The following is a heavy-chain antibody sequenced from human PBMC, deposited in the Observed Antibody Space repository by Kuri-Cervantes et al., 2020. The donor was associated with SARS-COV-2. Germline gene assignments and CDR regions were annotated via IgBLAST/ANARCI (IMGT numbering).Heavy chain of an antibody. J-gene: IGHJ6*03. CDR3: TTDIVVVPAARVDYYYMDV. D-gene: IGHD2-2*01. V-gene: IGHV3-15*01. Sequence: ESLKISCAASGFTFSNAWMSWVRQAPGKGLEWVGRIKSKTDGGTTDYAAPVKGRFTISRDDSKNTLYLQMNSLKTEDTAVYYCTTDIVVVPAARVDYYYMDVWGKGTTVTVSS. CDR2: IKSKTDGGTT. CDR1: GFTFSNAW.